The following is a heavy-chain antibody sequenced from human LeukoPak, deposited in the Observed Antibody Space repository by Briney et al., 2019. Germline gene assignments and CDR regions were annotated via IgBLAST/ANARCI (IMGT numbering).Heavy chain of an antibody. CDR1: GGSISSYY. D-gene: IGHD4-17*01. J-gene: IGHJ3*02. Sequence: SETLSLTCTVSGGSISSYYWSWIRQPPGKGLEWIGYFFYSGSTNYNPSLKSRVTISVDTSKNQFSLKPSSVTAADTAVYYCARDHYGDYGAFDIWGQGTMVTVSS. V-gene: IGHV4-59*01. CDR3: ARDHYGDYGAFDI. CDR2: FFYSGST.